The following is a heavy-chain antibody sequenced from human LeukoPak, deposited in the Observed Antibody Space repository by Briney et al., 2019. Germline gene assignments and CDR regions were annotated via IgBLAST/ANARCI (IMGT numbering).Heavy chain of an antibody. CDR1: GGSILSSSYY. J-gene: IGHJ6*03. D-gene: IGHD3-22*01. CDR3: ARDRFDDSSGYYYHYYYYMDV. V-gene: IGHV4-39*07. CDR2: IYYSGNT. Sequence: SETLSLTCTVSGGSILSSSYYWGWIRQPPGKGLEWIGSIYYSGNTFYNPSLKSRVTISVETSKNQFSLKLSSVTAADTAVYYCARDRFDDSSGYYYHYYYYMDVWGKGTTVTVSS.